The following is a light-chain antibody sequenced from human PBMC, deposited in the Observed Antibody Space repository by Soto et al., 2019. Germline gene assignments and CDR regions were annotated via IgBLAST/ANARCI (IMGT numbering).Light chain of an antibody. CDR2: DAS. CDR1: QSISSW. V-gene: IGKV1-5*01. CDR3: QQYKSYTWT. J-gene: IGKJ1*01. Sequence: GDIVTITCRASQSISSWLAWYQQKKGKAPQLLIYDASSLDSGVPSRFSGSGSGTEFTLTISSLQTDDFATYYCQQYKSYTWTFGQGTQVDIK.